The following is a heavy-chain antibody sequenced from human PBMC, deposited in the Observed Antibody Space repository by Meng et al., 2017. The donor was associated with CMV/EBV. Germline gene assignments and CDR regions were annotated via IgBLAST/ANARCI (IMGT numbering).Heavy chain of an antibody. J-gene: IGHJ6*02. CDR1: GFTFRNA. CDR2: ISGSGVSR. CDR3: ARALRPIDGAPYGMDV. V-gene: IGHV3-23*01. Sequence: GESLKISCTASGFTFRNAMNWVRQAPGKGLEWVSVISGSGVSRYYADFVKGRFTISRDNSRRTLYLQMNSLRAEDTAVYYCARALRPIDGAPYGMDVWGQGTTVTVSS. D-gene: IGHD3-16*01.